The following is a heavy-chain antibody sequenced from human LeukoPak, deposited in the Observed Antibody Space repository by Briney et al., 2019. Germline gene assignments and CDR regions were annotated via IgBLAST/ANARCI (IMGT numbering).Heavy chain of an antibody. CDR3: ARDGYGHGSLDY. CDR1: GFIFSAYA. Sequence: GRSLRLSCAASGFIFSAYAMHWVRQAPGKGLEWVAVIWHDGSNENYADSVKGRFSISRDGSKNTVDLQINSLRDEDTAVYYCARDGYGHGSLDYWGQGTLVSVSS. V-gene: IGHV3-33*01. D-gene: IGHD2-2*03. J-gene: IGHJ4*02. CDR2: IWHDGSNE.